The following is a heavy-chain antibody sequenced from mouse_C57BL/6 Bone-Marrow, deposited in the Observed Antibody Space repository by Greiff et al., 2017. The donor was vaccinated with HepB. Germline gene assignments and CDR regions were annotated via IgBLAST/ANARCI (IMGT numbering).Heavy chain of an antibody. V-gene: IGHV1-54*01. CDR3: ARTIYYDYGAGSPYWYFDV. Sequence: VQLQQSGAELVRPGTSVKVSCKASGYAFTNYLIEWVKQRPGQGLEWIGVINPGSGGTNYNEKFKGKATLTADKSSSTAYMQLSSLTSEDSAVYFCARTIYYDYGAGSPYWYFDVWGTGTTVTVSS. D-gene: IGHD2-4*01. CDR2: INPGSGGT. J-gene: IGHJ1*03. CDR1: GYAFTNYL.